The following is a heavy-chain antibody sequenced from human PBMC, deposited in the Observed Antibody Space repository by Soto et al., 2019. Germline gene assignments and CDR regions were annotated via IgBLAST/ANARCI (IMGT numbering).Heavy chain of an antibody. V-gene: IGHV4-34*01. Sequence: QVQLQQSGAGLLKPSETLSLTCDVYGGSFSDYIWTWIRQTPGKGLPWLGQINHSGSANYNPSLKSRATIAVHTSSSQFSLELSSVTAADTAVYYCARGLISGSHYSGGWYYFDSWGQGTQVTVSS. CDR1: GGSFSDYI. CDR3: ARGLISGSHYSGGWYYFDS. CDR2: INHSGSA. D-gene: IGHD1-26*01. J-gene: IGHJ4*02.